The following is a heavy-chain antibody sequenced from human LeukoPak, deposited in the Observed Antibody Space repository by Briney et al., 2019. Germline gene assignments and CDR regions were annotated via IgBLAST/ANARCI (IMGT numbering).Heavy chain of an antibody. V-gene: IGHV6-1*01. CDR3: ARGTTYDSGTNYYFNY. D-gene: IGHD3-22*01. J-gene: IGHJ4*02. CDR1: GDSVSSNSAA. Sequence: PSQTLSLTCAISGDSVSSNSAAWNWIRQSPSRGLEWLGRTYYRSKWYNDYAVSVKSRITINPDTSKNQFSLKLSSVTAADTAVYYCARGTTYDSGTNYYFNYWGQGTLVTVSS. CDR2: TYYRSKWYN.